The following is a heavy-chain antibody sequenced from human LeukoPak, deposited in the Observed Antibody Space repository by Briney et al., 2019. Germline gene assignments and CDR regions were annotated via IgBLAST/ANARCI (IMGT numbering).Heavy chain of an antibody. CDR3: ARDSTGDYGVETDAFDI. CDR1: GGSISSGSYY. Sequence: SQTLSLTCTVSGGSISSGSYYWSWIRQPAGKGLEWIGRIYYSGSTYNNPSLKSRVTISVDTSKNQFSLKLSSVTAADTAVYYCARDSTGDYGVETDAFDIWGQGTMVTVSS. V-gene: IGHV4-61*02. J-gene: IGHJ3*02. D-gene: IGHD4/OR15-4a*01. CDR2: IYYSGST.